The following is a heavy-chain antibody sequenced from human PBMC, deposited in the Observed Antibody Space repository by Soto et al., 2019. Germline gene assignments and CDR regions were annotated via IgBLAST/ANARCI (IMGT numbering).Heavy chain of an antibody. D-gene: IGHD3-9*01. CDR2: IRKKVNSYTT. Sequence: EVQLVESGGGLVQPGGSLRLSCAASGFTFSDHYMDWVRQAPGKGLEWVGRIRKKVNSYTTGYAASVKGRFTISRDYSKTSMYLQMNSLKTGDTAVYYCVRVAEAGYNFAYWGQGTLVTVSS. V-gene: IGHV3-72*01. CDR1: GFTFSDHY. J-gene: IGHJ4*02. CDR3: VRVAEAGYNFAY.